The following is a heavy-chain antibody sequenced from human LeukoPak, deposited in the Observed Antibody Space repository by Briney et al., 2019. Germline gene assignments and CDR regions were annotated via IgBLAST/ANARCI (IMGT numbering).Heavy chain of an antibody. CDR3: ARVAPEYGAARNWYFDL. V-gene: IGHV4-38-2*02. D-gene: IGHD6-13*01. CDR1: GYSISSGYY. J-gene: IGHJ2*01. CDR2: IYHSGST. Sequence: ASETLSLTCTVSGYSISSGYYWGWIRQLPGKGLEWIGSIYHSGSTYYNPSLKSRVTISVDTSKNQFSLKLSSVTAADTAVYYCARVAPEYGAARNWYFDLWGRGTLVTVSS.